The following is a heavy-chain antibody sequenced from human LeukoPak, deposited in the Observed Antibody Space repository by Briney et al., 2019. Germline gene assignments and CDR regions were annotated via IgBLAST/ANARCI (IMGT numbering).Heavy chain of an antibody. D-gene: IGHD3-3*01. CDR2: IYYSGST. J-gene: IGHJ4*02. CDR3: ATDSDFWSGYASDY. Sequence: SETLSLTCTVSGGSISSYYWSWIRQPPGKGLEWIGYIYYSGSTNYNPSLKSRVTISVDTSKNQFSLKLSSVTAADTAVYYCATDSDFWSGYASDYWGQGTLVTVSS. CDR1: GGSISSYY. V-gene: IGHV4-59*12.